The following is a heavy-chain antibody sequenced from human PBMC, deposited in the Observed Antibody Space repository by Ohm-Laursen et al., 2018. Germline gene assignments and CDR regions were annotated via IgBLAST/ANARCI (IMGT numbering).Heavy chain of an antibody. D-gene: IGHD2-21*02. CDR1: GASISDYS. J-gene: IGHJ5*01. Sequence: DTLSLTCSISGASISDYSWSWIRRTAGKGLEWIGRIYGGGGAVYNPSLNSRVNVSLDTSKNQFFLKMTSVTAADTAIYYCARDCGTGNCYSGHWFGSWGRGTLVTVSS. V-gene: IGHV4-4*07. CDR2: IYGGGGA. CDR3: ARDCGTGNCYSGHWFGS.